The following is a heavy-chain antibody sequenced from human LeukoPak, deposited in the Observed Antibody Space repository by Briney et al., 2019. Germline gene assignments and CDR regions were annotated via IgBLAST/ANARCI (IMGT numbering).Heavy chain of an antibody. J-gene: IGHJ4*02. CDR1: GFTFRNYA. CDR3: AKADDDSPGYTNYFDY. Sequence: GGSLRLSCAASGFTFRNYAMYWVRQAPGKGLEWVAFTNYDGSDRCYADSVKGRFTVSRDNPKNTLYLQMNSLRAEDTAVYYCAKADDDSPGYTNYFDYWGQGTLVTVSS. D-gene: IGHD3-22*01. V-gene: IGHV3-30*02. CDR2: TNYDGSDR.